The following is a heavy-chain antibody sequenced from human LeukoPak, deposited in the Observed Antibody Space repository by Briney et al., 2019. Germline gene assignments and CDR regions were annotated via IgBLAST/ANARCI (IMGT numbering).Heavy chain of an antibody. CDR1: GGSFSGYY. CDR3: ARGLTTVTTVRYFDY. D-gene: IGHD4-17*01. V-gene: IGHV4-34*01. Sequence: SETLCLTCAVYGGSFSGYYWSRIRQPPGKGLEWIGEINHRGRTNYNPSLKSRVTISVDTSKNQFSLKLSSVTAADTAVYYCARGLTTVTTVRYFDYGGQGTLVTVSS. J-gene: IGHJ4*02. CDR2: INHRGRT.